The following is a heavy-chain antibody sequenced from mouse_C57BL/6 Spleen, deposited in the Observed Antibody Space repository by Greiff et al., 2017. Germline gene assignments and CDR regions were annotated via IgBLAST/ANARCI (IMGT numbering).Heavy chain of an antibody. CDR1: GFTFSDYG. CDR2: ISSGSSTI. V-gene: IGHV5-17*01. CDR3: ARGGTVVPFDY. D-gene: IGHD1-1*01. J-gene: IGHJ2*01. Sequence: DVQLVESGGGLVKPGGSLKLSCAASGFTFSDYGMHWVRQAPEKGLEWVAYISSGSSTIYYADTVKGRFTISRDNAKNTLFLQMTSLRSEDTAMYYCARGGTVVPFDYWGQGTTLTVSS.